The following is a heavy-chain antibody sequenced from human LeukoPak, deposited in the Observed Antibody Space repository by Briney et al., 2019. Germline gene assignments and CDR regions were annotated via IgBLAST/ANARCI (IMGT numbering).Heavy chain of an antibody. D-gene: IGHD3-9*01. CDR1: GFTFSSYS. V-gene: IGHV3-21*01. Sequence: GGSLRLSCAASGFTFSSYSMNWVRQAPGKGLEWVSSISSSSSYIYYADSVKGRFTISRDNSKNTLYLQMNSLRAEDTAVYYCARDLGYDILTGYYNGAFDIWGQGTMVTVSS. CDR2: ISSSSSYI. J-gene: IGHJ3*02. CDR3: ARDLGYDILTGYYNGAFDI.